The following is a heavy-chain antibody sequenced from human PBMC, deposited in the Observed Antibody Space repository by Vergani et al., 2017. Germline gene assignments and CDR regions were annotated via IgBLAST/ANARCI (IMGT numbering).Heavy chain of an antibody. J-gene: IGHJ5*02. CDR1: GFTFSSYS. V-gene: IGHV3-21*01. CDR2: ISSSSSYI. CDR3: AREVTTVLTDPWYWFDP. Sequence: VQLVESGGGVVQPGRSLRLSCAASGFTFSSYSMNWVRQAPGKGLEWVSSISSSSSYIYYADSLKGRFTISRDNAKNSLYLQMNSLRAEDTAVYYCAREVTTVLTDPWYWFDPWGQGTLVTVSS. D-gene: IGHD4-17*01.